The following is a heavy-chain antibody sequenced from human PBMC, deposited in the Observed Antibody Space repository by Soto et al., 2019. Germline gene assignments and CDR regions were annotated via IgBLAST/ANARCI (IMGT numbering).Heavy chain of an antibody. J-gene: IGHJ3*02. V-gene: IGHV1-18*04. CDR1: GYTFTSYG. CDR2: ISAYNGNT. Sequence: ASVKVSCKASGYTFTSYGISWVRQAPGQGLEWMGLISAYNGNTNYAQKLQGRVTMTTDTSTSTAYMELRSLRSDDTAVYYCARGYDYVWGSSRRTGRVGAFDIWGPGTMVTVSS. CDR3: ARGYDYVWGSSRRTGRVGAFDI. D-gene: IGHD3-16*02.